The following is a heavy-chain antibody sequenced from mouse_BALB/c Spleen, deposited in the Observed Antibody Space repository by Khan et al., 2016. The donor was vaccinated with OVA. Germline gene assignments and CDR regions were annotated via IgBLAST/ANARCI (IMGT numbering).Heavy chain of an antibody. D-gene: IGHD2-14*01. CDR2: INPSNGYT. CDR1: GYTFTSYT. CDR3: VRDGSYHRNDGWFAY. J-gene: IGHJ3*01. Sequence: VQLQESGAELARPGASVKMSCKASGYTFTSYTIHWIKLRPGQGLEWIGYINPSNGYTNYNQKFKDKATLTADKSSTTAYMELSSLTSDDSVLXNCVRDGSYHRNDGWFAYWGQGTLVTVSA. V-gene: IGHV1-4*01.